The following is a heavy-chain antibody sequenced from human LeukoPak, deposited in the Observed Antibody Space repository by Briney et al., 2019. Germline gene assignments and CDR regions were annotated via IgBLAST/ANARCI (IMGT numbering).Heavy chain of an antibody. V-gene: IGHV3-23*01. CDR2: ISGSGGST. CDR3: AKDTWEDFWSGYGAFDI. CDR1: GFTFSSYS. J-gene: IGHJ3*02. Sequence: PGGSLRLSCAASGFTFSSYSMNWVRQAPGKGLEWVSAISGSGGSTYYADSVKGRFTISRDNSKNTLYLQMNSLRAEDTAVYYCAKDTWEDFWSGYGAFDIWGQGTMVTVSS. D-gene: IGHD3-3*01.